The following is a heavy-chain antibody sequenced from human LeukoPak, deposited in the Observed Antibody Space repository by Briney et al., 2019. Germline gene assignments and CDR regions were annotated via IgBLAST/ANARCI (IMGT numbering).Heavy chain of an antibody. V-gene: IGHV3-30*18. J-gene: IGHJ4*02. CDR1: GFTFSSYG. Sequence: PGGSLRLSCAASGFTFSSYGMHWVRQAPGKGLEWVAVISYDGSNKYYADSVKGRFTISRDNSKNTLYLQMNSLRAEDAAVYYCAKALLLITMVGGYYFDYWGQGTLVTVSS. CDR2: ISYDGSNK. CDR3: AKALLLITMVGGYYFDY. D-gene: IGHD3-10*01.